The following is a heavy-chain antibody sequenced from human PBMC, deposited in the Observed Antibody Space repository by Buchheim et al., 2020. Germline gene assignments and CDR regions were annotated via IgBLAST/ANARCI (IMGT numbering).Heavy chain of an antibody. D-gene: IGHD2-15*01. J-gene: IGHJ4*02. Sequence: QVQLVESGGGVVQPGRSLRLSCAASGFTFSSYGMHWVRQAPGKGLEWVAVISYDGSNKYYAHSVKGRFTISRDNSKSTLYLQMNSVRAEDTAVYYCAKERRYCSGGSCYATAFDYWGQGTL. CDR3: AKERRYCSGGSCYATAFDY. V-gene: IGHV3-30*18. CDR1: GFTFSSYG. CDR2: ISYDGSNK.